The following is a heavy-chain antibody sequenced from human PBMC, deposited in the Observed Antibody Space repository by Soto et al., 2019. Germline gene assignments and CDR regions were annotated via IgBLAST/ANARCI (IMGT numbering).Heavy chain of an antibody. J-gene: IGHJ4*02. CDR2: IYSGGST. V-gene: IGHV3-66*01. D-gene: IGHD3-16*01. Sequence: EVRLVESGGGLVQPGGSLRLSCAASGFTVSTTYMHWVRQAPGKGLEWVSLIYSGGSTNYADSVKGRFSISRDTSKNTLQLQMNSLRAEDTAVYYCARDIGLLGTFDYWGQGTLVTVSS. CDR3: ARDIGLLGTFDY. CDR1: GFTVSTTY.